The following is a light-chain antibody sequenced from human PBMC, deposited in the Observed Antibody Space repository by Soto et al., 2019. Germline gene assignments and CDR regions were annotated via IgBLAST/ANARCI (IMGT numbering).Light chain of an antibody. CDR1: QSVRSNY. CDR3: QQYGSSPLT. V-gene: IGKV3-20*01. CDR2: DAS. Sequence: EIVLTQSPDTLSLSPGERATLSCRASQSVRSNYLAWYQQKPGQAPRFLIYDASSRATGIPDRFSGSGSGTVFTLTISRLEPEDFAVYYCQQYGSSPLTFGGGTKVDIK. J-gene: IGKJ4*01.